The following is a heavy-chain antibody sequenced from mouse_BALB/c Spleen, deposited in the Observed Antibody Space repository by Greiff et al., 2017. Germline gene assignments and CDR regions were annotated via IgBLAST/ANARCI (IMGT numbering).Heavy chain of an antibody. J-gene: IGHJ4*01. D-gene: IGHD1-2*01. V-gene: IGHV14-3*02. Sequence: EVMLVESGAELVKPGASVKLSCTASGFNIKDTYMHWVKQRPEQGLEWIGRIDPANGNTKYDPKFQGKATITADTSSNTAYLQLSSLTSEDTAVYYCASHYYYAMDYWGQGTSVTVSS. CDR3: ASHYYYAMDY. CDR2: IDPANGNT. CDR1: GFNIKDTY.